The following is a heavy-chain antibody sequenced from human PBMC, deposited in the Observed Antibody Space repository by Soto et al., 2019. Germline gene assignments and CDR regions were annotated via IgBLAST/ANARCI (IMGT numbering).Heavy chain of an antibody. CDR3: ARLLWFGELSPFDYYYYMDV. J-gene: IGHJ6*03. Sequence: ASVKVSCKASGYTFTSYGISWVRQAPGQGLEWMGWISAYNGNTNYAQKIQGRVTMTTDTSTSTDYMELRSLRSDDTAVYYCARLLWFGELSPFDYYYYMDVWGKGTTVTVSS. D-gene: IGHD3-10*01. CDR2: ISAYNGNT. CDR1: GYTFTSYG. V-gene: IGHV1-18*01.